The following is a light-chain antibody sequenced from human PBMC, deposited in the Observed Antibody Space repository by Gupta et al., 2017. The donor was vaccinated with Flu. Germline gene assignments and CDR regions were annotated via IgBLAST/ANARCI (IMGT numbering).Light chain of an antibody. CDR1: QSVRSN. V-gene: IGKV3-15*01. CDR3: QQYNNWPPWT. Sequence: IVMMQSPATLSVSPGERATLSCRASQSVRSNLAWYQQNPGQAPRLLIYGASTRATGIPARFSGSGSGTEFTLTISSLQSEDFAVYYCQQYNNWPPWTFGQGTKVEIK. CDR2: GAS. J-gene: IGKJ1*01.